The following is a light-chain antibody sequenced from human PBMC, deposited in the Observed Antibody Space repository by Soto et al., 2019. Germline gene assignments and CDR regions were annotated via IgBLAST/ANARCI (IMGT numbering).Light chain of an antibody. V-gene: IGKV3-20*01. CDR3: QQYGNSRGT. CDR1: QSVSSSY. J-gene: IGKJ1*01. Sequence: EIVLTQSPGTLSLSPGKRATLSCRASQSVSSSYLAWYQQKPGQAPRLLIYNASSRATGIPDRFSGSGSGTDFTLTINRLEPEDFAVYYCQQYGNSRGTFGQGTKVDIK. CDR2: NAS.